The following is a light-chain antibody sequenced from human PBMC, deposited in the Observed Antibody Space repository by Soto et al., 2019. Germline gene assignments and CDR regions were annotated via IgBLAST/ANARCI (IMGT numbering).Light chain of an antibody. Sequence: NFMLTQPHSVSESPGKTVTISCTRSSGSIASNYVQWYQQRPGSAPTTVIYEDNQRPSGVPDRFSGSIDSSSNSASLTISGLKTEHEADYYCQSYDSSNREVFGGGTQLTVL. CDR3: QSYDSSNREV. CDR1: SGSIASNY. CDR2: EDN. J-gene: IGLJ3*02. V-gene: IGLV6-57*03.